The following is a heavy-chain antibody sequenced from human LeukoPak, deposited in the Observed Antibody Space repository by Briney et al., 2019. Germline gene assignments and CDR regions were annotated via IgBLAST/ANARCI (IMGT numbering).Heavy chain of an antibody. D-gene: IGHD1-7*01. Sequence: PGGSLRLSCAASGFTFSSYSMNWVRQAPGKGLEWVAVISKDGSDKYCPGSVRGRFTISRDNSKNTIYLQMDSLRAEDTAIYYCARDYWWNYDYWGQGTLVTVSS. V-gene: IGHV3-30*03. CDR1: GFTFSSYS. CDR3: ARDYWWNYDY. J-gene: IGHJ4*02. CDR2: ISKDGSDK.